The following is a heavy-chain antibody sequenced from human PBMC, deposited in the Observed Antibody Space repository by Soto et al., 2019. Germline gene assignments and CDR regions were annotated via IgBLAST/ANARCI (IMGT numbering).Heavy chain of an antibody. CDR3: AHSTLTSMVVPASSEWFDP. J-gene: IGHJ5*02. CDR1: GFSLSTSGVG. D-gene: IGHD2-2*01. Sequence: GSCPTLVNPTQTLTLTCTFSGFSLSTSGVGVGWIRQPPGKALEWLALIYWNDDKRYSPSLKSRLTITKDTSKNQVVLTMTNMDPVDTATYYCAHSTLTSMVVPASSEWFDPWGQGTMVTVYS. V-gene: IGHV2-5*01. CDR2: IYWNDDK.